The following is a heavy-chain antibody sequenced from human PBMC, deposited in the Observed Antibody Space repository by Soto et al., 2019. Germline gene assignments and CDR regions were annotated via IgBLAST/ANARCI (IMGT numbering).Heavy chain of an antibody. J-gene: IGHJ6*03. D-gene: IGHD5-18*01. CDR3: ASTAMVHYYYYYYMDV. V-gene: IGHV4-59*01. Sequence: SETLSLTCPVSGGPISSYYWSWIRPPPGKGLEWIGDIYYSGSTNYNPSLKSRVTISVDTSKNQFSLKLSSVTAADTAVYYCASTAMVHYYYYYYMDVWGKGTTVTVSS. CDR2: IYYSGST. CDR1: GGPISSYY.